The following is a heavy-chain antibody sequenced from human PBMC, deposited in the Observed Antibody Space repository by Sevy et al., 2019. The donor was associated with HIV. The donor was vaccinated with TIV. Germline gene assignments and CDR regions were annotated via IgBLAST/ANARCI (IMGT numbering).Heavy chain of an antibody. D-gene: IGHD2-2*01. J-gene: IGHJ5*02. Sequence: ASVKVSCKASGGTFSSYAISWVRQAPGQGLEWMGGIIPIFGTANYAQKFQGRVTITADESTGTAYMELSSLRSEDTAVYYCARYCSSTSCHHWFDPWGQGTLVTVSS. CDR2: IIPIFGTA. CDR1: GGTFSSYA. V-gene: IGHV1-69*13. CDR3: ARYCSSTSCHHWFDP.